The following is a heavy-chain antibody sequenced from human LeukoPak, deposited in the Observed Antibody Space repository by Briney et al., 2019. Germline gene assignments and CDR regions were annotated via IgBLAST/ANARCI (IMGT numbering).Heavy chain of an antibody. CDR2: IYPGDSDT. CDR3: ARQDGNSKYYFDY. V-gene: IGHV5-51*01. J-gene: IGHJ4*02. CDR1: GYSFTYYW. D-gene: IGHD1-1*01. Sequence: GKSLKISCKGSGYSFTYYWIGWVRQMPGKGLEWMGIIYPGDSDTRYRPSFQGQVTISVDKSISTAYLQWSSLKASDTAMYYCARQDGNSKYYFDYWGQGTLVTVSS.